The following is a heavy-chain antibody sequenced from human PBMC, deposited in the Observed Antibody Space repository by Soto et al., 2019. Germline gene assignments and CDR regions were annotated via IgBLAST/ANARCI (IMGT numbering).Heavy chain of an antibody. J-gene: IGHJ4*02. CDR2: IFYSGST. Sequence: PSETLSLTCIVSGGSIVGHYCTWSRQSPGKGLEWIGYIFYSGSTNYNPSLKSRVTISVDTSKNQFSLKLSSVNAADTAVYYCARVGSSGWSPDYWGRGTLVTVSS. V-gene: IGHV4-59*11. CDR3: ARVGSSGWSPDY. CDR1: GGSIVGHY. D-gene: IGHD6-19*01.